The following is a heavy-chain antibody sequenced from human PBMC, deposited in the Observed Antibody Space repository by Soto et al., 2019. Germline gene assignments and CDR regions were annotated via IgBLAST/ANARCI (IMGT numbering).Heavy chain of an antibody. CDR3: ARDRFANGHFDY. CDR2: TYYRSKWYS. J-gene: IGHJ4*02. Sequence: SPTLSLTCAISGDSVSSNSATWSWIRQSPSRGLEWLGRTYYRSKWYSDYAVSVKSRITVNSDTSKNQFSLQLNSVTPEDTAVYYCARDRFANGHFDYWGQGTLVTVSS. V-gene: IGHV6-1*01. CDR1: GDSVSSNSAT. D-gene: IGHD2-8*01.